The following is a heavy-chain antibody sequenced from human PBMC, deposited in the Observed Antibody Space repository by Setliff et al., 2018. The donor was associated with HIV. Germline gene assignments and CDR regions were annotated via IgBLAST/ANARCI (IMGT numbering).Heavy chain of an antibody. CDR3: ARDRPRGGGSLDAFDI. Sequence: PGGSLRLSCAASGFTFEDYGMSWVRQVPGKGLEWVSGISSSSSYIYYADSVKGRFTISRDNAKNSLYLQMNSLRAEDTAVYYCARDRPRGGGSLDAFDIWGQGTMVTVSS. V-gene: IGHV3-21*01. D-gene: IGHD1-26*01. J-gene: IGHJ3*02. CDR1: GFTFEDYG. CDR2: ISSSSSYI.